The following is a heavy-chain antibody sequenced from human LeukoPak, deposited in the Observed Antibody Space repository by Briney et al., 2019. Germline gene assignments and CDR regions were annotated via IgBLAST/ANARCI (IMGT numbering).Heavy chain of an antibody. CDR2: ISAYNGNT. CDR3: ARGYDSSGYSDAFDI. Sequence: GASVKVSCKASGYTFTSYGISWVRQAPGQGLEWMGWISAYNGNTNYAQKLQSRVTMTTDTSTSTAYMELRSLRSDDTAVYYCARGYDSSGYSDAFDIWGQGTMVTVSS. J-gene: IGHJ3*02. D-gene: IGHD3-22*01. V-gene: IGHV1-18*01. CDR1: GYTFTSYG.